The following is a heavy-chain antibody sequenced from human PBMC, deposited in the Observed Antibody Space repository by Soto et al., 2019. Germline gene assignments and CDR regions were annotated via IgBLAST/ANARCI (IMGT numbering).Heavy chain of an antibody. V-gene: IGHV4-39*01. D-gene: IGHD3-3*01. J-gene: IGHJ4*02. CDR1: GDSIRTSTSYY. CDR2: IYYDGNT. CDR3: ARQYISVFGVINFRLAPDYFDF. Sequence: PSETLSLTCTVSGDSIRTSTSYYWGWVRQPPGKGLEWLGSIYYDGNTYYNPSLKSRVTISIDTSNNQFSLRLTSVTAADTAVYYCARQYISVFGVINFRLAPDYFDFWGQGALVTVSS.